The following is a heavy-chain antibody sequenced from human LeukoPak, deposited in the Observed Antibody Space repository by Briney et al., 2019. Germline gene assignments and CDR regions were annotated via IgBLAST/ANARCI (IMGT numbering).Heavy chain of an antibody. J-gene: IGHJ5*02. D-gene: IGHD3-10*01. V-gene: IGHV3-23*01. CDR1: GFTFSSYA. CDR2: ISGSGGST. Sequence: GGSLRLSCAASGFTFSSYAMSWVRQAPGKGLEWVSAISGSGGSTYYADSVKGRFTISRDNSKNTLYLQMNSLRAEDTAVYYCAKDAGSGSYYTSVFDPWGQGTLVTVSP. CDR3: AKDAGSGSYYTSVFDP.